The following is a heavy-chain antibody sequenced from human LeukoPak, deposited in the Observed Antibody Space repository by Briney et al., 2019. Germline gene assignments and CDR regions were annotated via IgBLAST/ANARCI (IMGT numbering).Heavy chain of an antibody. Sequence: SETLSLTCSVSGGSIESSPYWAWIRQSPGKPLEYIASVHNSGVPYYSLSFSRRVTISLDTSKNQFSLHFQSVTAADTAVYYCARERVVVVPAAISLTTNYYYYMDVWGKGTTVTISS. CDR3: ARERVVVVPAAISLTTNYYYYMDV. V-gene: IGHV4-39*07. D-gene: IGHD2-2*01. CDR1: GGSIESSPY. J-gene: IGHJ6*03. CDR2: VHNSGVP.